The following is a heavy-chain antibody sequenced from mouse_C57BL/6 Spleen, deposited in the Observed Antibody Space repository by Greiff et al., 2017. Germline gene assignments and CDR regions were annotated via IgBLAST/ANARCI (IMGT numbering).Heavy chain of an antibody. D-gene: IGHD2-2*01. CDR2: ISAGGSYT. V-gene: IGHV5-4*01. CDR3: ARESYGSYYAMDY. J-gene: IGHJ4*01. Sequence: EVKLMESGGGLVKPGGSLKLSCAASGFTFSSYAMSWVRQTPEKRLEWVATISAGGSYTYYPDNVKGRFTISRDNAKNNLYLQMSHLKSEDTAMYYCARESYGSYYAMDYWGQGTSVTVSS. CDR1: GFTFSSYA.